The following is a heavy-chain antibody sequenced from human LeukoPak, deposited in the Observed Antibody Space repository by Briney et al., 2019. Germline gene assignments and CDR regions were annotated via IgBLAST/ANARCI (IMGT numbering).Heavy chain of an antibody. CDR3: AKDLDTAMVYYYYGVDV. CDR2: ISYDGSNK. CDR1: GFTFSSYG. Sequence: GGSLRLSCAASGFTFSSYGMHWVRQAPGKGLEWVAVISYDGSNKYYADSVKGRFTISRDNSKNTLYLQMNSLRAEDTAVYYCAKDLDTAMVYYYYGVDVWGKGTTVTVSS. V-gene: IGHV3-30*18. D-gene: IGHD5-18*01. J-gene: IGHJ6*04.